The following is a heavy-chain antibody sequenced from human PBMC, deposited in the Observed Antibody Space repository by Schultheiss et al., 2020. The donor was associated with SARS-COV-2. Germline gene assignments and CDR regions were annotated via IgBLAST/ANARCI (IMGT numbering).Heavy chain of an antibody. CDR3: ARAIAARFGHRYYYGMDV. V-gene: IGHV1-18*01. Sequence: ASVKVSCKASGYTFTSYGISWVRQAPGQGLEWMGWISAYNGNTNYAQKLQGRVTMTTDTSTSTAYMELRSLRSDDTAVYYCARAIAARFGHRYYYGMDVWGQGTTVTVSS. J-gene: IGHJ6*02. CDR2: ISAYNGNT. CDR1: GYTFTSYG. D-gene: IGHD6-6*01.